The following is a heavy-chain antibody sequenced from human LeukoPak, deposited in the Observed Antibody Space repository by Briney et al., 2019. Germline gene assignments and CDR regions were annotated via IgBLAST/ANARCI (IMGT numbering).Heavy chain of an antibody. CDR3: ARSIGLYYFDY. Sequence: GGSLRLSCAASGFTFSSYSMNWVRQAPGKGLEWVSSISSSSSYIYYADSVMGRFTISRDNAKNSLYLQMNSLRAEDTAVYYCARSIGLYYFDYWGQGTLVTVSS. CDR2: ISSSSSYI. CDR1: GFTFSSYS. D-gene: IGHD1-26*01. V-gene: IGHV3-21*01. J-gene: IGHJ4*02.